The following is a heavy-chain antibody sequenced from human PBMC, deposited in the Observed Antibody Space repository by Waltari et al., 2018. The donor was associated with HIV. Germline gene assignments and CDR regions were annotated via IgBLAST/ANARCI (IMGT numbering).Heavy chain of an antibody. J-gene: IGHJ4*02. V-gene: IGHV3-30*04. CDR3: AREAVTTNYYFDN. D-gene: IGHD1-1*01. CDR2: ISYDGSDK. Sequence: QEVGSGGDECRLERSLRWSSTRSGITFNISLLHWVRKAPGKGLEWIALISYDGSDKDYADSLRGRFTISRDNSKNMLFLQMDSLRIEDTALYYCAREAVTTNYYFDNWGQGTLVTVSS. CDR1: GITFNISL.